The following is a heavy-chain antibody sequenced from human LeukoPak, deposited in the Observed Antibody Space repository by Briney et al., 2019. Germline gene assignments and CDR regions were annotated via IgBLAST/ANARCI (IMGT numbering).Heavy chain of an antibody. CDR3: ARYINGGLDV. J-gene: IGHJ6*02. D-gene: IGHD2-8*01. CDR2: IYNSGIT. CDR1: AASIRTNH. V-gene: IGHV4-4*07. Sequence: SETLSLTCSVSAASIRTNHWTWIRQPAGKGLEWIGRIYNSGITNYNPSLKSRVTMSVDTSKNQFSLKLSSVTAADTAIYYCARYINGGLDVWGQGTTVTVSS.